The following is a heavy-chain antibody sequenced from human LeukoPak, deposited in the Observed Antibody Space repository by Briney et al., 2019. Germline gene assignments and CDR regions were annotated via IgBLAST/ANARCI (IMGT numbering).Heavy chain of an antibody. CDR1: GYGFTNYW. D-gene: IGHD1-26*01. CDR3: ARHGGSAWGYFDY. V-gene: IGHV5-51*01. J-gene: IGHJ4*02. Sequence: GAALQISCKGSGYGFTNYWIGGVRQMPGKGLEWMGIIYPGDSDTRYSPSFQGQVTISADKSISTAYLQWSSLKASDTAMYYCARHGGSAWGYFDYWGQGTLATVSS. CDR2: IYPGDSDT.